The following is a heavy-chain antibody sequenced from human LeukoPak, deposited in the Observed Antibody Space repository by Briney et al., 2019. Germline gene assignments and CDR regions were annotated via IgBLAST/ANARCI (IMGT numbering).Heavy chain of an antibody. CDR3: ARALDMSGAGGVYYYYMDV. Sequence: SVKVSCKASGGTFSSYAISWVRQAPGQGLEWMGGIIPIFGTENNAQKFQVRVTITTDESTSTAYMELSSLRSEDTDVYYCARALDMSGAGGVYYYYMDVWGKGTTVTVSS. J-gene: IGHJ6*03. D-gene: IGHD3-16*01. V-gene: IGHV1-69*05. CDR2: IIPIFGTE. CDR1: GGTFSSYA.